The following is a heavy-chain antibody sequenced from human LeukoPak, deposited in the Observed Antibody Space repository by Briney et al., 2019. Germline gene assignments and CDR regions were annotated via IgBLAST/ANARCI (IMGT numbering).Heavy chain of an antibody. V-gene: IGHV3-15*01. Sequence: GGSLRLSCGGSGFTFSGAWFSWVRQAPGKGLEWVGRIRSRSEGETVEYAAPVKGRSIISRDDSQSTVYLQMNSLESDDTGVYYCTTWSGSFLWRAWGQGTLVTVSS. D-gene: IGHD3-3*01. CDR3: TTWSGSFLWRA. J-gene: IGHJ5*02. CDR1: GFTFSGAW. CDR2: IRSRSEGETV.